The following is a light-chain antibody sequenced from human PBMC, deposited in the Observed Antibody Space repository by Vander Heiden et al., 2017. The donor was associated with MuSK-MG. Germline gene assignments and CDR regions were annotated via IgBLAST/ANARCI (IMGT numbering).Light chain of an antibody. Sequence: EIVLTQSPATLSLSPGERATLSCRASQSVSGYLAWYQQKPGQAPRLLIYDASNRDTGIQARFSGSGAGTDFTLTSSSRETEDFAGYDCQQRSNWLFGHGTKLEI. CDR1: QSVSGY. CDR2: DAS. CDR3: QQRSNWL. J-gene: IGKJ2*01. V-gene: IGKV3-11*01.